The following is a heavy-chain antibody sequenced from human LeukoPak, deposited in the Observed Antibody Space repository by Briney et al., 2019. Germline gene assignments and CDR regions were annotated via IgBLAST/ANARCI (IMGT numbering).Heavy chain of an antibody. CDR3: VRDPDALDF. CDR2: IRSSGSPI. Sequence: GGSLRLSRAASGFTFSSYSMNWVRQAPGKGLEWVSYIRSSGSPIYYADSVRGRFTISRDNAKNSLYPQMNSLRDEDTAVYYCVRDPDALDFWGQGTPVTVSS. J-gene: IGHJ4*02. V-gene: IGHV3-48*02. CDR1: GFTFSSYS.